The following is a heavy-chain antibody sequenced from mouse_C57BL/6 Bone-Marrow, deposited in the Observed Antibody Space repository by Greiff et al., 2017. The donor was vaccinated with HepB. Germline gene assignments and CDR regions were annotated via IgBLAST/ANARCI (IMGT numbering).Heavy chain of an antibody. CDR1: GFTFSSYA. Sequence: EVKLVESGGGLVKPGGSLKLSCAASGFTFSSYAMSWVRQTPEKRLEWVATISDGGSYTYYPDNVKGRFTISRDNAKNNLYLQMSHLKSEDTAMYYCARDWDRFAYWGQGTLVTVSA. D-gene: IGHD4-1*01. CDR3: ARDWDRFAY. V-gene: IGHV5-4*01. J-gene: IGHJ3*01. CDR2: ISDGGSYT.